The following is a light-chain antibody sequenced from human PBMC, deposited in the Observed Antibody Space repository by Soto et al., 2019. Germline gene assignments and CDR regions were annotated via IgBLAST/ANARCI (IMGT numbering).Light chain of an antibody. Sequence: QSVLTQPASVSGSPGQSITISCTGTVSGVGGYDSVSWYQQHPGRAPKLIIYGVNNRPSGVSNRFSASKSADTASLTISGLQAEDEANYYCCSYTTSTTYVFGTGPRSPS. CDR3: CSYTTSTTYV. CDR1: VSGVGGYDS. V-gene: IGLV2-14*03. CDR2: GVN. J-gene: IGLJ1*01.